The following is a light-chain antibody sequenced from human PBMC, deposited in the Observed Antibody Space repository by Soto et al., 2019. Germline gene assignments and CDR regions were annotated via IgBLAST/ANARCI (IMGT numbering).Light chain of an antibody. V-gene: IGLV1-40*01. CDR1: SSDIGAGYH. J-gene: IGLJ3*02. Sequence: QSVLTQPPSVSGAPGQRVTISCTGSSSDIGAGYHVHWYQQLPGTAPKLLIYGNNNRPSGVPDRFSGSKSGTSASLAITGRQAEDEADYYCQSYDSSLGGSVFGGGTKVTVL. CDR2: GNN. CDR3: QSYDSSLGGSV.